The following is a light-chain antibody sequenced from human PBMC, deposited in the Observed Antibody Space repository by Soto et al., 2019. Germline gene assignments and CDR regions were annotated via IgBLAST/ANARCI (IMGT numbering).Light chain of an antibody. CDR2: DVS. Sequence: QSALTQPASVSGSPGQSITISCTGTGSDFGNYNFVSWYQQHPGKVPRLLAFDVSDRPSGISDRFSGSKFGNTASLTISGLQTDDEADYFCSSYSSTRGVIFGGVTKLTVL. CDR3: SSYSSTRGVI. CDR1: GSDFGNYNF. V-gene: IGLV2-14*03. J-gene: IGLJ2*01.